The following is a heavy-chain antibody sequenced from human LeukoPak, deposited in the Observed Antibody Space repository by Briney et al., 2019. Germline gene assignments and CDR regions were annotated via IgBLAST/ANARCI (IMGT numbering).Heavy chain of an antibody. CDR2: IYYSGST. Sequence: SETLSLTCTVSGGSISSGGYYWSWIRQHPGKGLEWIGYIYYSGSTYYNPSLKSRVTISVDTSKNQFSLKLSSVTAADTAVYYCARGPAPYSGYDRYYFDYWGQGTLVTVSS. J-gene: IGHJ4*02. V-gene: IGHV4-31*03. D-gene: IGHD5-12*01. CDR3: ARGPAPYSGYDRYYFDY. CDR1: GGSISSGGYY.